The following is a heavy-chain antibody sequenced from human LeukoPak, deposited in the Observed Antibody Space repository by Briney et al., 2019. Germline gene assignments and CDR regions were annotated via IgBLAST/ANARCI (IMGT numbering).Heavy chain of an antibody. V-gene: IGHV4-31*03. J-gene: IGHJ4*02. D-gene: IGHD3-16*01. Sequence: SETLSLTCTVSGGSISSGGYYWSWIRQHPGEGLEWIGYIYYSGSTYYNPSLKSRVTISVDTSKNQFSLKLSSVTAADTAVYYCAREEVWGYYFDYWGQGTLVTVSS. CDR2: IYYSGST. CDR1: GGSISSGGYY. CDR3: AREEVWGYYFDY.